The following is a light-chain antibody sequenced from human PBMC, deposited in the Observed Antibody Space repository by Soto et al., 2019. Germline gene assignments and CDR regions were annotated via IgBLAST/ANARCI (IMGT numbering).Light chain of an antibody. CDR3: QQYNTYALT. CDR1: QSISTW. V-gene: IGKV1-5*03. CDR2: KAS. Sequence: DIQMTQSPSTLSASVGDRVTITCRASQSISTWLAWYQQKPGKAPKLLIYKASSLEGVVPSRFSGGGSGTEFNIPISGLQPDDFATYYCQQYNTYALTFGGGTTVDIQ. J-gene: IGKJ4*01.